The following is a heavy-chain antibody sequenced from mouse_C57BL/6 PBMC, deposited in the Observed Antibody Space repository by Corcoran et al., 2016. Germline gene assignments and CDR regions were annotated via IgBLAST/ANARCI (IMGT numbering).Heavy chain of an antibody. D-gene: IGHD2-2*01. J-gene: IGHJ4*01. Sequence: EVQLQQSGPELVKPGASVKIPCKASGYTFTDYNMDWVKQSHGKSLEWIGDINPNNGGTIYNQKFKGKATLTVDKSSSTAYMELRSLTSEDTAVYYCARFPMEGYDHAMDYWGQGTSVTVSS. V-gene: IGHV1-18*01. CDR2: INPNNGGT. CDR1: GYTFTDYN. CDR3: ARFPMEGYDHAMDY.